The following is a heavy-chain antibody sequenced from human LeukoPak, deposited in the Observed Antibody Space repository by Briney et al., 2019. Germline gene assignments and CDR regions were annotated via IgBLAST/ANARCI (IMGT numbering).Heavy chain of an antibody. J-gene: IGHJ4*02. D-gene: IGHD3-22*01. Sequence: PGGSLRLSCVPSGFSFSNYAMSWVRQAPGKGLKWVSSISGSGGSTHYVDSVKGRFTISRDKTKNTLYLQMNSLRAEDTAVYYCAKSSYYDASGYYREYYFDSWGQGTLVTVSS. CDR3: AKSSYYDASGYYREYYFDS. CDR1: GFSFSNYA. V-gene: IGHV3-23*01. CDR2: ISGSGGST.